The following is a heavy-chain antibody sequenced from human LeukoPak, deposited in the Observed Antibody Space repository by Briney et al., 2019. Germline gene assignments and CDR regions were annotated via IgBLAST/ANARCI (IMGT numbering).Heavy chain of an antibody. CDR1: GFTFGDYA. V-gene: IGHV3-49*04. Sequence: GGSLRLPCTASGFTFGDYAMSWVRQAPGKGLEWVGFIRSKAYGGTTEYAASVKGRFTISRDDSKSIAYLQMNSLKTEDTAVYYCTRGGDSYWGQGTLVTVSS. J-gene: IGHJ4*02. CDR2: IRSKAYGGTT. D-gene: IGHD4-17*01. CDR3: TRGGDSY.